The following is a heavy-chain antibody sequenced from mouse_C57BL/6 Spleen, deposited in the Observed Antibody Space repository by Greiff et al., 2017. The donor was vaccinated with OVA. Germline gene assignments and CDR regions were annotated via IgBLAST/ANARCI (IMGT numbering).Heavy chain of an antibody. V-gene: IGHV10-3*01. D-gene: IGHD3-2*02. CDR1: GFTFNTYA. Sequence: EVKLVESGGGLVQPKGSLKLSCAASGFTFNTYAMHWVRQAPGKGLEWVARIRSKSSNYATYYADSVKDRFTISRDDSHSMLYLQMNNMKTEDEAMYYCVRGGDSSGYEAWFAYWGQGTLVTVSA. J-gene: IGHJ3*01. CDR3: VRGGDSSGYEAWFAY. CDR2: IRSKSSNYAT.